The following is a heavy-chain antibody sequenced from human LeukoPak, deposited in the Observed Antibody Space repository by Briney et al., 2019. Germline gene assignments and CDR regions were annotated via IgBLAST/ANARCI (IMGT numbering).Heavy chain of an antibody. CDR3: ARERGGSWYFFVD. J-gene: IGHJ4*02. CDR1: GFTFSSYE. V-gene: IGHV3-48*03. CDR2: ISSSGSTI. D-gene: IGHD6-13*01. Sequence: PGGSLRLSCAASGFTFSSYEMNWVRQAPGKGLEWASYISSSGSTIYYADSVKGRFTISRDNAKNSLYLQMNSLRAEDTAVYYCARERGGSWYFFVDWGQGTLVTVSS.